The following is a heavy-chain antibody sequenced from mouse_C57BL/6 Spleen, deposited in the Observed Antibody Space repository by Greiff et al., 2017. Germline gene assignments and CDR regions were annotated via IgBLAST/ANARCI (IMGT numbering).Heavy chain of an antibody. D-gene: IGHD1-1*01. J-gene: IGHJ4*01. CDR2: IYLGNGYT. V-gene: IGHV1-58*01. CDR3: AHTVVAYYYAMDY. Sequence: EVQLQQSGAELVRPGSSVKMSCKTSGYTFTSYCINWVKQRPGQGLEWIGYIYLGNGYTEYNEKFKGKATLTSDTSSSTAYMQLSSLTSEDSAIYFCAHTVVAYYYAMDYWGQGTSVTVSS. CDR1: GYTFTSYC.